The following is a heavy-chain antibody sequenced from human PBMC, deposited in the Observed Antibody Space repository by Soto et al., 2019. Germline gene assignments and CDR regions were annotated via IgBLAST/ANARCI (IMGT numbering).Heavy chain of an antibody. J-gene: IGHJ6*02. Sequence: ASVKVSCKASGGTFSSYAISWVRQAPGQGLEWMGRIIPILGIANYAQKFQGRVTITADKSTSTAYMELSSLRSEDTAVYYCASQLPGHYGDYAGGMDVWGQGTTVTVSS. CDR1: GGTFSSYA. V-gene: IGHV1-69*04. CDR3: ASQLPGHYGDYAGGMDV. CDR2: IIPILGIA. D-gene: IGHD4-17*01.